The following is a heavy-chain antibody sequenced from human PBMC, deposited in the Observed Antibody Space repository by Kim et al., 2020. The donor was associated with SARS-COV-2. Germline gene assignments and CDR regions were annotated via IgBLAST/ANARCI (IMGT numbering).Heavy chain of an antibody. Sequence: LSLTCAASGFTFSSYGMHWVRQAPGKGLEWVAVIWYDGSNKYYADSVKGRFTISRDNSKNTLYLQMNSLRAEDTAVYYCARDAYYDFWSGPGHYMDVWGKGTTVTVSS. J-gene: IGHJ6*03. CDR1: GFTFSSYG. D-gene: IGHD3-3*01. CDR2: IWYDGSNK. V-gene: IGHV3-33*01. CDR3: ARDAYYDFWSGPGHYMDV.